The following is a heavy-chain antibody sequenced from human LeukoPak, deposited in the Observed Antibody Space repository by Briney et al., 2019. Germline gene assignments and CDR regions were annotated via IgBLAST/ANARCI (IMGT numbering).Heavy chain of an antibody. CDR3: ARLSDDSSGYYYVDY. Sequence: PSETLSLTCAVYGGSFSGYYWSWIRQPPGKGLEWIGEINHSGSTNYNPSLKSRVTISVDTSKNQFSLKLSSVTAADTAVYYCARLSDDSSGYYYVDYWGQGTLVTVSS. V-gene: IGHV4-34*01. CDR2: INHSGST. J-gene: IGHJ4*02. CDR1: GGSFSGYY. D-gene: IGHD3-22*01.